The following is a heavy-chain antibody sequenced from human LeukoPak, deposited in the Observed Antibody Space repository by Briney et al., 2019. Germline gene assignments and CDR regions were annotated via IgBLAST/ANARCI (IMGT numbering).Heavy chain of an antibody. J-gene: IGHJ4*02. D-gene: IGHD2-2*01. CDR3: AIVVVPAAYFDY. Sequence: SVKVSCKASGGTFSSYAISWVRQAPGQGLEWMGGIIPIFGTANYAQKFQGRVTITADESTSTAYMELSSLRSEDTAVYYCAIVVVPAAYFDYWGQGTLVTVSS. CDR1: GGTFSSYA. V-gene: IGHV1-69*13. CDR2: IIPIFGTA.